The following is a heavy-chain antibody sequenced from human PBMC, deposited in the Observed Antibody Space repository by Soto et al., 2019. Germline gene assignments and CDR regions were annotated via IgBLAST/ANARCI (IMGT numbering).Heavy chain of an antibody. Sequence: QVQLVESGGGVVQPGRSLRLSCAASGFTLSSYAMHWVRQAPGKGLEWGAVISYDGSNKYYADSVKGRFTISRDNSKNTLYLQMNSLRAEDTAVYYCARAGGDYYDSSGYYGGDYWGQGTLVTVSS. D-gene: IGHD3-22*01. CDR2: ISYDGSNK. J-gene: IGHJ4*02. V-gene: IGHV3-30-3*01. CDR3: ARAGGDYYDSSGYYGGDY. CDR1: GFTLSSYA.